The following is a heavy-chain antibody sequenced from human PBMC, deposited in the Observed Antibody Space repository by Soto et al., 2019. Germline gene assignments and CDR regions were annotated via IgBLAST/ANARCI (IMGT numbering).Heavy chain of an antibody. D-gene: IGHD3-22*01. Sequence: QVQLVESGGGLVKPGGTLRLSCAASGFTFSDYYMSWIRQAPGKGLEWVSYISSSGSTIYYADSVKGRFTISRDNAKHSLYLPLSSLTAEATPVYYCARLDGFSFDSSISYYYYYSMDVWGQGTTVTVSS. CDR1: GFTFSDYY. CDR3: ARLDGFSFDSSISYYYYYSMDV. J-gene: IGHJ6*02. CDR2: ISSSGSTI. V-gene: IGHV3-11*01.